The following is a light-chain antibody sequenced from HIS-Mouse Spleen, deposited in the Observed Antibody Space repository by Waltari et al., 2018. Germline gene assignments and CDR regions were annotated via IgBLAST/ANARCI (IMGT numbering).Light chain of an antibody. CDR1: QSISSW. J-gene: IGKJ1*01. V-gene: IGKV1-5*03. CDR2: TAS. Sequence: DIQMTQSPSTLSASVGDRVTITCRASQSISSWLAWYQQKPGKAPKLLINTASSLESGVPSRFSGSGAGTEFTLTISSLQPDDFATYYCQQYNSYWTFGQGTKVEIK. CDR3: QQYNSYWT.